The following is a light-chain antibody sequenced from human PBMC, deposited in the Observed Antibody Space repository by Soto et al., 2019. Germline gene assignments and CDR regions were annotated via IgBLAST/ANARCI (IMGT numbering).Light chain of an antibody. J-gene: IGKJ1*01. CDR3: QQYNNWPRT. V-gene: IGKV3-15*01. Sequence: EVVMTQSPDTLSVSPGERATLSCRASQSVSSNLAWYQQKLGQAPRLLIYGASTRATGISAKFSGSGSGTEFTLTISSLQSEDFAIYYCQQYNNWPRTFGRGTKVDIK. CDR2: GAS. CDR1: QSVSSN.